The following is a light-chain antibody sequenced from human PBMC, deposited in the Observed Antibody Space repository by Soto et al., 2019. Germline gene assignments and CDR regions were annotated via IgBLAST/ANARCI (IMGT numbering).Light chain of an antibody. CDR1: SSNIGSNY. Sequence: QSVLTQPPSASGTPGQRVTISCSGSSSNIGSNYVYWYQQLPGTAPKLLIYRNNQRPSGVPDRFSGSKSGTSASLAISGLRSEDEGDYYCAAWDGSLSGPGVFGGGTKLTVL. CDR3: AAWDGSLSGPGV. CDR2: RNN. V-gene: IGLV1-47*01. J-gene: IGLJ3*02.